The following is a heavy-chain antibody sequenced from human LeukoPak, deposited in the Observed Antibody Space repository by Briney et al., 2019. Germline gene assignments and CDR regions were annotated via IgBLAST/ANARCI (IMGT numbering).Heavy chain of an antibody. Sequence: PPETLSLTCAVYGGSFSGYYWSWIRQPPGKGLEWIGEINHSGSTNYNPSLKSRVTISVDTSKNQFSLKLSSVTAADTAVYYCARASLAAAGKDAFDIWGQGTMATVSS. CDR1: GGSFSGYY. CDR2: INHSGST. V-gene: IGHV4-34*01. J-gene: IGHJ3*02. D-gene: IGHD6-13*01. CDR3: ARASLAAAGKDAFDI.